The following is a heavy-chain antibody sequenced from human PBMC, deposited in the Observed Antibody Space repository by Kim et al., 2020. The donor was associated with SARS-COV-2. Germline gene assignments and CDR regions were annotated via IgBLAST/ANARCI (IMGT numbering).Heavy chain of an antibody. CDR3: ARDVGLNWNYQAQLRGMDV. V-gene: IGHV3-33*01. CDR1: GFTFSRFG. D-gene: IGHD1-7*01. Sequence: GGSLRLSCGASGFTFSRFGMHWVRQAPGKGLEWLAVIWFDGKNEDYADSVKGRFIVSRDNSKNTLFLQMNTLRVEDTAVYYCARDVGLNWNYQAQLRGMDVWGQGTTVTVSS. J-gene: IGHJ6*02. CDR2: IWFDGKNE.